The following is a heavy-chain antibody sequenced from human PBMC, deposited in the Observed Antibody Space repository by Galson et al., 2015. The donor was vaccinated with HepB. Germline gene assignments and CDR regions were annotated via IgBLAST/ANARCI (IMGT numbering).Heavy chain of an antibody. CDR3: AKDYMAYYFDY. Sequence: SLRLSCAVSGFTLSSYAMSWVRQAPGKGLEWVSAISGSGGSTYYADSVKGRFTISRDNSKNTLYLQMNSLRAEDTAVYYCAKDYMAYYFDYWGQGTLVTVSS. V-gene: IGHV3-23*01. J-gene: IGHJ4*02. CDR2: ISGSGGST. CDR1: GFTLSSYA. D-gene: IGHD5-24*01.